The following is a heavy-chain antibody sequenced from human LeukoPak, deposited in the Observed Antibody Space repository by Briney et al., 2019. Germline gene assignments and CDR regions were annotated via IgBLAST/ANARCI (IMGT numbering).Heavy chain of an antibody. V-gene: IGHV1-18*01. CDR3: ARYRLGMVTTFFRDY. CDR1: SYTFTSHG. CDR2: ISAYNGNT. D-gene: IGHD4-17*01. Sequence: ASVNVACKASSYTFTSHGLCWVRQAPGQGLESIGWISAYNGNTNYAQKLQGRVTMTTDTSTSKAYMELRSLRSDDTAVYYCARYRLGMVTTFFRDYWGQGALVTVSS. J-gene: IGHJ4*02.